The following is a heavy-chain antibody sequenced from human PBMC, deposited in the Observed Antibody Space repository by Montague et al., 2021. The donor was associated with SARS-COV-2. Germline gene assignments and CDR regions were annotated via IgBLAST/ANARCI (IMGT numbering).Heavy chain of an antibody. J-gene: IGHJ5*02. CDR1: NCSISRYW. CDR3: AKVGTVTTFFAHKRTRKYNWFDP. CDR2: INHSAST. Sequence: SETLSLTCTVSNCSISRYWWSWIRQPPGKGLEWIGEINHSASTNYNPSLKSRVTISVDTSKNQFSLKLSSVTAADTAVYYCAKVGTVTTFFAHKRTRKYNWFDPWGQGTLVTVSS. D-gene: IGHD4-17*01. V-gene: IGHV4-34*01.